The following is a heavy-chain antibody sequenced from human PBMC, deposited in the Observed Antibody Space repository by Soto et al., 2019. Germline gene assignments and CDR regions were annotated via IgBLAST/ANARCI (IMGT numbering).Heavy chain of an antibody. CDR3: AKDNPAPNYYYYGMDV. Sequence: VQLLESGGGLVQPGGSLRLSCAASGFTFSSYAMSWVRQAPGKGLEWVSAISGSGGSTYYADSVKGRFTISRDNSKNTLYLLMNSLRAENTAVYYCAKDNPAPNYYYYGMDVWGQGTTVTISS. V-gene: IGHV3-23*01. CDR2: ISGSGGST. CDR1: GFTFSSYA. J-gene: IGHJ6*02.